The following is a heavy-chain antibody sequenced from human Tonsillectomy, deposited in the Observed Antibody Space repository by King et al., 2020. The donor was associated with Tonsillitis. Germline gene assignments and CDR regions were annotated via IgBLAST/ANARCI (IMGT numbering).Heavy chain of an antibody. CDR3: ARHPVQFSNHPGYGDL. CDR1: GYSFTSYW. J-gene: IGHJ2*01. D-gene: IGHD6-6*01. V-gene: IGHV5-51*01. Sequence: VQLVESGADVKKPGESLKIACKGSGYSFTSYWIAWVRQMPGKGLEWMGIIYPGDSDTRYSPSFQGQVTISADKSISTAYLQWSSLKASDTAMYYCARHPVQFSNHPGYGDLWGRGTLAT. CDR2: IYPGDSDT.